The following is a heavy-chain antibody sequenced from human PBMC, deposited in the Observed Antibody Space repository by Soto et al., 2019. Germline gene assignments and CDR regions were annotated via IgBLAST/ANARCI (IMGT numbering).Heavy chain of an antibody. CDR1: GGSISSYY. CDR2: IYYSGST. V-gene: IGHV4-59*01. J-gene: IGHJ4*02. D-gene: IGHD2-2*01. CDR3: ARFDCSSTSCLYDFDY. Sequence: QVQLQESGPGLVKPSETLSLTCTVSGGSISSYYWSWIRQPPGKGLEWIGYIYYSGSTNYNPSLKRRVTISVDTSKNQFPLKLSSVTAADTAVEYCARFDCSSTSCLYDFDYWGQGTLVTVSS.